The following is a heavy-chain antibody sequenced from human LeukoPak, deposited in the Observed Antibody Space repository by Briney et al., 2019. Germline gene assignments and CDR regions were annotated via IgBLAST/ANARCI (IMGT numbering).Heavy chain of an antibody. Sequence: SETLSLTCAVYGGSFSGYYWSWIRQPPGKGLEWIGEINHSGSTNYNPSLKSRVTISVDTSKNQFSLKLSSVTAADTAVYYCARRGSYFLWFDPWGQGTLVTVSS. V-gene: IGHV4-34*01. CDR1: GGSFSGYY. D-gene: IGHD1-26*01. J-gene: IGHJ5*02. CDR3: ARRGSYFLWFDP. CDR2: INHSGST.